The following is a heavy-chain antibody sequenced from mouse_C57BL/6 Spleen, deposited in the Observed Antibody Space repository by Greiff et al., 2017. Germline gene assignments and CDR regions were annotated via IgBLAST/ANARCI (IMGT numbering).Heavy chain of an antibody. CDR2: ISSGSSTI. CDR3: ARPMVTPGYWYFDV. Sequence: EVKVVESGGGLVKPGGSLKLSCAASGFTFSDYGMHWVRQAPEKGLEWVAYISSGSSTIYYADTVKGRFTISRDNAKNTLFLQMTSLRSEDTAMYYCARPMVTPGYWYFDVWGTGTTVTVSS. J-gene: IGHJ1*03. CDR1: GFTFSDYG. V-gene: IGHV5-17*01. D-gene: IGHD2-2*01.